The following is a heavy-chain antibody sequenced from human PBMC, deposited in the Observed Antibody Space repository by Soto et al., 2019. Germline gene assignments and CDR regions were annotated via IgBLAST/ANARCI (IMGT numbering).Heavy chain of an antibody. V-gene: IGHV3-23*01. J-gene: IGHJ5*02. D-gene: IGHD3-22*01. CDR1: GFTFSSFA. Sequence: PGGSLRLSCAASGFTFSSFAMSWVRQAPGKGLEWVSAISGSGSSTYYADSVKGRFTISRDNSKNTLYLQMNSLRAEDTAVYYCAKAHYYDSSGYYLFDPWGQGTLVTVSS. CDR2: ISGSGSST. CDR3: AKAHYYDSSGYYLFDP.